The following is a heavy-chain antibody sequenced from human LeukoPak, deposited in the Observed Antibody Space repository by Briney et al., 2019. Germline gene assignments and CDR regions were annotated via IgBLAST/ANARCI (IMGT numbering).Heavy chain of an antibody. CDR2: IKQDETEK. CDR1: GFTFSNFW. CDR3: ARDNPPGSSWYTPYYYYYYGMDV. V-gene: IGHV3-7*01. Sequence: PGESLRLSCTASGFTFSNFWMGWVRQAPGKGLEWVANIKQDETEKFYLGSVKGRFTISRDNAKNSLYLQMNSLRAEDTAVYYCARDNPPGSSWYTPYYYYYYGMDVWGQGTTVTVSS. J-gene: IGHJ6*02. D-gene: IGHD6-13*01.